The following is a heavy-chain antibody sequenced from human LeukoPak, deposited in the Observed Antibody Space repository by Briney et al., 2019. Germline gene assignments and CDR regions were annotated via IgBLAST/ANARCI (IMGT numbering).Heavy chain of an antibody. Sequence: PGRSLRLSCAASGFTFSNYVMHWVRQAPDKGLEWVAVTSYDGSNKYYADSVKGRFTISRDNSKNTLYLQMNSLRAEDTAVYYCAKGCGGDCYSDFDYWGQGTLVTVSS. J-gene: IGHJ4*02. V-gene: IGHV3-30-3*01. D-gene: IGHD2-21*02. CDR2: TSYDGSNK. CDR1: GFTFSNYV. CDR3: AKGCGGDCYSDFDY.